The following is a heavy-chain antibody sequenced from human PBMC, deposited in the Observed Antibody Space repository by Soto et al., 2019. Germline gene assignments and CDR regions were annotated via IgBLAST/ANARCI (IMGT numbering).Heavy chain of an antibody. V-gene: IGHV1-69*01. J-gene: IGHJ5*02. CDR3: AREVSGYDFHSWFDP. Sequence: QVQLVQSGAEVKKPGSSVKVSCKASGGTFSSYAISWVRQAPGQGLEWMGGIIPIFGTANYAQKFQGRVTINADESTSTAYMELSRLRSADTAVYYCAREVSGYDFHSWFDPWGQGTLVTVSS. CDR2: IIPIFGTA. CDR1: GGTFSSYA. D-gene: IGHD5-12*01.